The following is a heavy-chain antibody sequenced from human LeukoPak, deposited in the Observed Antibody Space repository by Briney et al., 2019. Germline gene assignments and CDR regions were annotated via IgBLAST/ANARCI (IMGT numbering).Heavy chain of an antibody. V-gene: IGHV5-51*01. D-gene: IGHD5-18*01. J-gene: IGHJ3*02. CDR3: ARVEATGRRQLWVFPSEGAFDI. CDR1: GYSFTRYW. Sequence: PGESLKISCTASGYSFTRYWIGWVRQMPGKGLEWMGIIHPADSDTRYRPSFQGQVTISADKSISTAYLQWSSLKASDTAMYYCARVEATGRRQLWVFPSEGAFDIWGQGTMVTVSS. CDR2: IHPADSDT.